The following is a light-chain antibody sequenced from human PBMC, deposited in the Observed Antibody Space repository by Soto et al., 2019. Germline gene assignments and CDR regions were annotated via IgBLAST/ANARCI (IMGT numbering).Light chain of an antibody. V-gene: IGKV3-15*01. CDR2: GAS. J-gene: IGKJ1*01. CDR3: QQYMIYS. Sequence: EIGMTHWSATLSLSPGERATLSCRASQSVSRNLAWYQQKPGQVPRLLIYGASNRATGVSARFSGSGSGTEFTLTISSLQPDDFATYYCQQYMIYSFGQGTKVDIK. CDR1: QSVSRN.